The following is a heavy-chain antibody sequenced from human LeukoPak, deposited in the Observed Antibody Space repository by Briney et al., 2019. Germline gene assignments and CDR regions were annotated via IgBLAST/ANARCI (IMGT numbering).Heavy chain of an antibody. J-gene: IGHJ3*02. D-gene: IGHD1-7*01. CDR1: GFTFSSYG. CDR2: IWYDGSNK. Sequence: QPGRSLRLSCAASGFTFSSYGMHWVRQAPGKGLERVAVIWYDGSNKYYADSVKGRFTISRDNSKNTLYLQMNSLRAEDTAVYYCARSLTGTTFAAFDIWGQGTMVTVSS. V-gene: IGHV3-33*01. CDR3: ARSLTGTTFAAFDI.